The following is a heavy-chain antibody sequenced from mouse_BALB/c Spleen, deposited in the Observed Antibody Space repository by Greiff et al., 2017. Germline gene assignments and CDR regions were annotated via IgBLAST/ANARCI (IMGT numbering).Heavy chain of an antibody. CDR3: AIRMISYAMDY. V-gene: IGHV14-3*02. CDR1: GFNIKDTY. D-gene: IGHD2-4*01. Sequence: EVQLVESGAELVKPGASVKLSCTASGFNIKDTYMHWVKQRPEQGLEWIGRIDPANGNTKYDPKFQGKATITADTSSNTAYLQLSSLTSEDTAVYYCAIRMISYAMDYWGQGTSVTVSS. J-gene: IGHJ4*01. CDR2: IDPANGNT.